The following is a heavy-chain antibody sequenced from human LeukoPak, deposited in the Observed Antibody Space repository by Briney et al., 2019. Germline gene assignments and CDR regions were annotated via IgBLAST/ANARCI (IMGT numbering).Heavy chain of an antibody. CDR2: VYNSGTT. D-gene: IGHD4-11*01. V-gene: IGHV4-31*03. CDR1: GDSISSGRFW. CDR3: VRGFYSPHY. Sequence: AETLSLTCTVSGDSISSGRFWRSWIRQHPGKGLEWIGYVYNSGTTYYSPSLRSRLSMSVDTSKNQFSLNLRSVTAADTAVYYCVRGFYSPHYWGQGTLVTVSS. J-gene: IGHJ4*02.